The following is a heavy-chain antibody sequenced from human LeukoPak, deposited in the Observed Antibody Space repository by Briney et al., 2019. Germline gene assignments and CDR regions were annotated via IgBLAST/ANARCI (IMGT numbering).Heavy chain of an antibody. V-gene: IGHV3-7*03. CDR3: ARAGVEMATFDY. D-gene: IGHD5-24*01. Sequence: GGSLRLSCVASAFTFSSYWMSWVRQAPGKGLEWVATIGQDGGRKYYVDSVKGPFTLSSDNSNTTLYLHMTSLRGADTAVYYCARAGVEMATFDYCGQGILVIVSS. CDR2: IGQDGGRK. J-gene: IGHJ4*02. CDR1: AFTFSSYW.